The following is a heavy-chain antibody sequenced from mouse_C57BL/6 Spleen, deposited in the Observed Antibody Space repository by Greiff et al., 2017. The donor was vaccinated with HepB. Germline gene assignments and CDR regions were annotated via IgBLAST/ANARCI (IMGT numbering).Heavy chain of an antibody. Sequence: QVQLQQPGAELVMPGASVKLSCKASGYTFTSYWMHWVKRRPGQGLEWIGEIDPSDSYTNYNQKFKGKSTLTVDKSSSTAYMQLSSLTSDDSAVYYCARRLLEGFYAMDYWGQGTSVTVSS. D-gene: IGHD3-2*02. CDR2: IDPSDSYT. V-gene: IGHV1-69*01. CDR3: ARRLLEGFYAMDY. J-gene: IGHJ4*01. CDR1: GYTFTSYW.